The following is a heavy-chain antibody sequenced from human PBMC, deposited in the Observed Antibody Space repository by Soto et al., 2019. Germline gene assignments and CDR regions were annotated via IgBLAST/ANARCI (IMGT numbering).Heavy chain of an antibody. D-gene: IGHD3-3*02. V-gene: IGHV3-7*01. CDR2: IKQDGSEK. J-gene: IGHJ6*03. Sequence: GGSLRLSCAASGFTFSSYWMSWVRQAPGKGLEWVANIKQDGSEKYYVDSVKGRFTISRDNAKNSLYLQMNSLRAEDTAVYYCARSLPFLEWLLQNNYSYCMDVWGKGTTVTVSS. CDR1: GFTFSSYW. CDR3: ARSLPFLEWLLQNNYSYCMDV.